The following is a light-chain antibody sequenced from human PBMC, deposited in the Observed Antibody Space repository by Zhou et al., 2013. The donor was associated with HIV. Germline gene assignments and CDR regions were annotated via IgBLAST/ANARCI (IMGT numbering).Light chain of an antibody. CDR3: QQYKIYPLT. J-gene: IGKJ4*01. Sequence: DIQMTQSPSSLSASVGDRVTITCRASQSISTYLHWYQQRPGKAPKLLIYLASNLHSGVPSKFSGSGSGTDFTLTISNLQPEDIATYYCQQYKIYPLTFGGGTKVEIK. CDR1: QSISTY. CDR2: LAS. V-gene: IGKV1-16*02.